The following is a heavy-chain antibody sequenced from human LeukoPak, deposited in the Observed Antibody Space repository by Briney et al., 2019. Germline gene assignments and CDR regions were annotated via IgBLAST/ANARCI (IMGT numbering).Heavy chain of an antibody. CDR3: ARVTTARPYYYYYYMDV. J-gene: IGHJ6*03. D-gene: IGHD6-6*01. CDR2: IYYSGST. CDR1: GGSISSHY. V-gene: IGHV4-59*11. Sequence: SETLSLTCTVSGGSISSHYWSWIRQPPGKGLEWIGYIYYSGSTNYNPSLKSRVTISVDTSKNQFSLKLSSVTAADTAVYYCARVTTARPYYYYYYMDVWGKGTTVNVSS.